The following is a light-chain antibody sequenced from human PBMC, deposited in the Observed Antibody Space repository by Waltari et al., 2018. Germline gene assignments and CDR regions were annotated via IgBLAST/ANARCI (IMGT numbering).Light chain of an antibody. V-gene: IGLV3-21*04. J-gene: IGLJ3*02. CDR3: QVWYKSNAV. Sequence: SFILTQPPSVSVAPGETARIACGGDDIRSKSIHWYQQKAGQAPVVVIHYDSDRPSGIPERFSGSNSGNTAALTISRVEAGDEADYYCQVWYKSNAVFGGGTKLTVL. CDR2: YDS. CDR1: DIRSKS.